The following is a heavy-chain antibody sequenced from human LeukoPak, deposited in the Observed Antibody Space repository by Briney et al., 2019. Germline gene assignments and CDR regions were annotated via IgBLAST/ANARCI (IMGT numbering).Heavy chain of an antibody. CDR2: ISSSSGSI. CDR1: GFTFSSYS. J-gene: IGHJ4*02. Sequence: PGGSLRLSCAASGFTFSSYSMDWVRQAPGKGLEWVSFISSSSGSIYYTDSVRGRFTISRDNAKNSLYLQMNSLRAEDTAVYYCARANNYGYNFDYWGQGTLVTVSS. D-gene: IGHD5-18*01. V-gene: IGHV3-21*01. CDR3: ARANNYGYNFDY.